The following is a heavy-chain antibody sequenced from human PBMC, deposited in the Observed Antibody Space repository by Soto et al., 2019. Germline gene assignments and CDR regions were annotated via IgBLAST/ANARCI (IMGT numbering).Heavy chain of an antibody. V-gene: IGHV1-18*01. CDR1: GYTFTSYG. CDR2: ISAYNGNT. J-gene: IGHJ4*02. Sequence: ASVKVSCKGSGYTFTSYGVSWVRQAPGQGLEWMGWISAYNGNTKYSQKFQGRVTITRDTSASTAYMELSSLRSEDTAVYYCARQLWLLGTFDYWGQGTLVTVSS. D-gene: IGHD5-18*01. CDR3: ARQLWLLGTFDY.